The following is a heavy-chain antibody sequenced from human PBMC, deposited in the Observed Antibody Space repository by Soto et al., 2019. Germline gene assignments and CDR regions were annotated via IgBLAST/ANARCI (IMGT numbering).Heavy chain of an antibody. CDR2: IYYSGST. CDR3: ASYSSGWYDVSY. CDR1: GGSVSSGSYY. Sequence: QVQLQESGPGLVKPSETLSLTCTVSGGSVSSGSYYWSWIRQPPGKGLEWIGYIYYSGSTNYKPSLKSRVTISVDTSKNQFSLKLNSVTAADTAVYYCASYSSGWYDVSYWGQGTLVTVSS. D-gene: IGHD6-19*01. J-gene: IGHJ4*02. V-gene: IGHV4-61*01.